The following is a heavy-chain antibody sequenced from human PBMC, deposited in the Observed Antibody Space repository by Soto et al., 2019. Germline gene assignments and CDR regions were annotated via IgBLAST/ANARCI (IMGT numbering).Heavy chain of an antibody. Sequence: QVKLEQSGAEVKKPGASVKVSCKASGYTFFSYGITWVRQAPGQGLEWMGWVSGYNGHTNYAQKFPGRVTMTRDISTTTAYMELRNLRSDDTAVYYCARLVGPTSSDNWFDPWGQGTLVTVSS. CDR1: GYTFFSYG. J-gene: IGHJ5*02. D-gene: IGHD1-26*01. CDR3: ARLVGPTSSDNWFDP. CDR2: VSGYNGHT. V-gene: IGHV1-18*01.